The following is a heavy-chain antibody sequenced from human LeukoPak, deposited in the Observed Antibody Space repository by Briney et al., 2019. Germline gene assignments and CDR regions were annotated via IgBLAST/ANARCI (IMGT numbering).Heavy chain of an antibody. Sequence: PGGSLRLSCAASGFTFSSYAMSWVRQAPGKGLEWVSSISSSSSYIYYADSVKGRFTISRDNAKNSLYLQMNSLRAEDTAVYYCARDGRDTALGYWGQGTLVTVSS. CDR1: GFTFSSYA. CDR2: ISSSSSYI. D-gene: IGHD3-9*01. J-gene: IGHJ4*02. V-gene: IGHV3-21*01. CDR3: ARDGRDTALGY.